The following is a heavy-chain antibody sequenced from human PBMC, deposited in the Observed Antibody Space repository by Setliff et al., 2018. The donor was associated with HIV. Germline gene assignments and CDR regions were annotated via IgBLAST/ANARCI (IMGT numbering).Heavy chain of an antibody. CDR1: RRTFNSHT. CDR2: IIPILGVA. Sequence: SVKVSCKASRRTFNSHTINWVRQAPGQGLDWMGRIIPILGVANYAQRFQGKVTITADKSTSTAYMELTSLRFDDTAMYYCVRGVQSPPHYSYYYMDVWG. D-gene: IGHD3-3*01. V-gene: IGHV1-69*02. J-gene: IGHJ6*03. CDR3: VRGVQSPPHYSYYYMDV.